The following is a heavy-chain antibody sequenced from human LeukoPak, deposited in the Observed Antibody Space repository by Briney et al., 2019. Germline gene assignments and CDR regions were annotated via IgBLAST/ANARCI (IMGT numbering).Heavy chain of an antibody. J-gene: IGHJ5*02. CDR1: GGSFSGYY. V-gene: IGHV4-34*01. Sequence: SETLSLTCAVYGGSFSGYYWSWIRQPPGKGLEWIGEINHSGSTNYNPSLKSRVNISVDTSKNQFSLKLSSVTAADTAVFYCARGSRRFDPWGQGTLVTVSS. CDR2: INHSGST. CDR3: ARGSRRFDP.